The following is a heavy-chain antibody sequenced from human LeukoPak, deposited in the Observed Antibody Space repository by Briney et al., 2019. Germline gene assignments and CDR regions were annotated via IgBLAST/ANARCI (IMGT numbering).Heavy chain of an antibody. J-gene: IGHJ4*02. V-gene: IGHV3-23*01. CDR2: ITGSAGGT. D-gene: IGHD4-17*01. CDR3: AREDYGDFSDY. Sequence: GGSLRLSCAGSGFTFSSYAMSWVRQAPGKGLEWVSTITGSAGGTYYADSVKGRFTISRDNSKNPLYLQMNSLRAEDTAVYYCAREDYGDFSDYWGQGTLVTVSS. CDR1: GFTFSSYA.